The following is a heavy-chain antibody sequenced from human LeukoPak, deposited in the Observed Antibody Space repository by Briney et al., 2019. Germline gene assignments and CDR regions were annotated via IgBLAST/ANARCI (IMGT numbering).Heavy chain of an antibody. CDR3: ARVRYRLAETYIDY. V-gene: IGHV1-2*02. CDR2: INPNSGAT. J-gene: IGHJ4*02. Sequence: ASVKVSCKASGYTFTGYYIHWVRQAPGQGLEWMGWINPNSGATNSAQKFQGRVTMTRDTSISTAYMELSRLRSDDTAVYYCARVRYRLAETYIDYWGQGTLVTVSS. CDR1: GYTFTGYY. D-gene: IGHD3-16*01.